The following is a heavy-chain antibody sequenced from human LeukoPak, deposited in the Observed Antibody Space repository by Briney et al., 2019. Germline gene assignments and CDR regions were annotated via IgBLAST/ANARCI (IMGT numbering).Heavy chain of an antibody. D-gene: IGHD3-22*01. J-gene: IGHJ4*02. CDR1: GGSISSSSSY. Sequence: RASEPVSLTCTVSGGSISSSSSYWGWIRQPPGKGLEWIGSIYYSGSTYYNPSLKSRVTISVDTSKNQFSLKLSSVTAADTAVYYCARHSSSGYYRTPLDYWGQGTVVTVSS. CDR2: IYYSGST. V-gene: IGHV4-39*01. CDR3: ARHSSSGYYRTPLDY.